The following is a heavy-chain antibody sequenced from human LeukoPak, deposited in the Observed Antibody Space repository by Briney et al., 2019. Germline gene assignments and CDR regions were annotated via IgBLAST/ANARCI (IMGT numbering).Heavy chain of an antibody. V-gene: IGHV4-34*01. CDR1: GGSFSGYY. CDR2: INHSGST. CDR3: ARRTRGGQHLVRWGFDP. D-gene: IGHD6-13*01. J-gene: IGHJ5*02. Sequence: PSETLSLTCAVYGGSFSGYYWSWIRQPPGKGLEWIGEINHSGSTNYNPSLKSRVTISVDTSKNQFSLKLSSVTAADTAVYYCARRTRGGQHLVRWGFDPWGQGTLVTVSS.